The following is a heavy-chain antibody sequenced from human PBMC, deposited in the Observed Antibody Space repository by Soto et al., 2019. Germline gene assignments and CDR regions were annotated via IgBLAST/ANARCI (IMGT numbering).Heavy chain of an antibody. CDR1: GFTFNNAW. D-gene: IGHD3-16*01. V-gene: IGHV3-15*01. CDR2: SKSITDGGAT. Sequence: EVQLVESGGGLVQPGGSLRLSCAASGFTFNNAWMSWVRKAPGKGLEWVGRSKSITDGGATDYAITVKGRFTISRDDSKSTLDLQMNSLKTEDTAVYYCVRGTIYNWFDPWGRGTLVTVSS. J-gene: IGHJ5*02. CDR3: VRGTIYNWFDP.